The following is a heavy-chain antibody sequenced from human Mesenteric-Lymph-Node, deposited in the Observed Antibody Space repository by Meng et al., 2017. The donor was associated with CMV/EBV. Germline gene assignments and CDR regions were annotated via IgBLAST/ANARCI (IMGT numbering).Heavy chain of an antibody. CDR3: ARDGDYYDSSGYNPFDY. Sequence: RQLQGSGQGLLKPWETLSRTCTVPGGSISSSSYYWGWIRQHPGTGLEWIGSIYYSGRTYYNPSLKSRVTISVETSKNQFSLKLSSVTAADTAVYYCARDGDYYDSSGYNPFDYWGQGTLVTVSS. J-gene: IGHJ4*02. CDR2: IYYSGRT. CDR1: GGSISSSSYY. D-gene: IGHD3-22*01. V-gene: IGHV4-39*07.